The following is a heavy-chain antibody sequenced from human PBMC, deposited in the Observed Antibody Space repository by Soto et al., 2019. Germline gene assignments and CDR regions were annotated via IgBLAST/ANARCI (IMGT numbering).Heavy chain of an antibody. CDR2: ISAYNGNT. CDR1: GYTFTSYG. V-gene: IGHV1-18*01. J-gene: IGHJ6*03. CDR3: ARENPGMRNYYYYYLDV. Sequence: ASVKVSCKASGYTFTSYGISWVRQAPGQGLEWMGWISAYNGNTNYAQKLQGRITMTTDTSTSTAYMELRSLRSDDTAVYYCARENPGMRNYYYYYLDVWGKGTTVTVSS.